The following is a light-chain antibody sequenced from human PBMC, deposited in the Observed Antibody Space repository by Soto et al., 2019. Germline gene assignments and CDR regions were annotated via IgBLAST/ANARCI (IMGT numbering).Light chain of an antibody. Sequence: DIQMTQSPSTLSASVGDRVTIICRASQTISSWLAWYQQKGGQAPKLLISKASILDSGVPSRFSGSGSGTEFNLTISSLQPEDFDTYYCQQYNSFIWTFGQGTKVDIK. J-gene: IGKJ1*01. CDR3: QQYNSFIWT. V-gene: IGKV1-5*03. CDR2: KAS. CDR1: QTISSW.